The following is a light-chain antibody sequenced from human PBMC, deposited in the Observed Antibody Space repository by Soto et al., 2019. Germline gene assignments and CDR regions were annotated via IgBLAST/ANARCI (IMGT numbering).Light chain of an antibody. J-gene: IGLJ1*01. CDR2: EVS. CDR1: SSDVGGYNY. Sequence: QSALTQPASVSGSPGQSITISCTGTSSDVGGYNYVSWYQQHPGKAPKLMIYEVSNRPSGVSNRLSGSKSGNTASLTISGLQAEDEADYYCSPYTSSSPYVFGTGTKLTVL. V-gene: IGLV2-14*01. CDR3: SPYTSSSPYV.